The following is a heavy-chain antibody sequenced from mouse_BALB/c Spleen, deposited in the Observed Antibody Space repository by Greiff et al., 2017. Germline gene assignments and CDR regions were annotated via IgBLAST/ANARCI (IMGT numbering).Heavy chain of an antibody. Sequence: EVQLVESGGGLVKPGGSLKLSCAASGFTFSDYYMYWVRQAPEKRLEWVATISDGGSYTYYPDSVKGRFTISRDNAKNNLYLQMNSLKSEDTAIYYCERGDFDYWGQGTTLTVSS. CDR3: ERGDFDY. V-gene: IGHV5-4*02. CDR1: GFTFSDYY. CDR2: ISDGGSYT. J-gene: IGHJ2*01.